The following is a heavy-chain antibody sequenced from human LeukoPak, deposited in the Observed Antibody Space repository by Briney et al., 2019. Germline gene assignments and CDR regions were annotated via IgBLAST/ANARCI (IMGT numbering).Heavy chain of an antibody. CDR3: ARDLAYYYDRNYD. CDR2: IDSSSYNI. V-gene: IGHV3-21*01. D-gene: IGHD3-22*01. J-gene: IGHJ4*02. Sequence: PGGSLRLSCAASGFTFSIYSMNWVRQAPGKGLEWVSSIDSSSYNIYYADSVKGRFTISRDNAQSSVFLQMNSLRAEDTAVYYCARDLAYYYDRNYDWGQGTLVTLSS. CDR1: GFTFSIYS.